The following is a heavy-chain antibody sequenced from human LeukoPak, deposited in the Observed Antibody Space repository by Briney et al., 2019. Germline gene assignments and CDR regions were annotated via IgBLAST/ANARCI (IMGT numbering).Heavy chain of an antibody. V-gene: IGHV1-24*01. CDR1: GYTLTELS. J-gene: IGHJ3*02. CDR2: FDPEDGET. Sequence: ASVKVSCKVSGYTLTELSMHWVRQAPGKGLEWRGGFDPEDGETIYAQKFQGRVTMTEDTSTDTAYMELSSLRSEDTAVYYCATEQLEPGLDAFDIWGQGTMVTVSS. CDR3: ATEQLEPGLDAFDI. D-gene: IGHD1-1*01.